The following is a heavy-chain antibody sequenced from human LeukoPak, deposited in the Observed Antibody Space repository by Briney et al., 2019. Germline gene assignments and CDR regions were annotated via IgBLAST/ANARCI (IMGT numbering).Heavy chain of an antibody. CDR3: AKDGVHYYDSSGYFDY. J-gene: IGHJ4*02. D-gene: IGHD3-22*01. CDR1: GFSFSNYA. Sequence: GGSLRVSCAASGFSFSNYAMTWVRQAPGKGLEWVSTISGSGDTTYYADSVKGRFTISREDYKNTLFLQMNSLRAEDTAVYYCAKDGVHYYDSSGYFDYWGQGTLVTVS. CDR2: ISGSGDTT. V-gene: IGHV3-23*01.